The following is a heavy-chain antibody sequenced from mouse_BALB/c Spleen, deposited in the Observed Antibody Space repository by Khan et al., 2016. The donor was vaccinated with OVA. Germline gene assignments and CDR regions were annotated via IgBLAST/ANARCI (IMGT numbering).Heavy chain of an antibody. CDR2: INTNTGEP. J-gene: IGHJ4*01. CDR1: GYTFTNYG. Sequence: QIQLVQSGPELKKPGETVKISCKASGYTFTNYGMNWVKQSPGKGLKWMGWINTNTGEPTYAEEFKGRFAFSLETSASTASLQINNLNNEDTATYFCARSRWLLPAMDYWGQGTSVTVSS. CDR3: ARSRWLLPAMDY. D-gene: IGHD2-3*01. V-gene: IGHV9-3*02.